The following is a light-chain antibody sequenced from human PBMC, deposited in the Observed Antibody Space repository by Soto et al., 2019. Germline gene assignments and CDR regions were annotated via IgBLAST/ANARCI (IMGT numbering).Light chain of an antibody. J-gene: IGKJ5*01. CDR2: GAS. Sequence: EIVMTQSPATLSVSPGERATLSCRASQSVAANYLAWYQQKRGQAPRLLIYGASSRATGFPDRFSGSGSGTEFTLTINSLQAEDCAVYYCQQYYNWPRTFGQGTRLEIK. CDR3: QQYYNWPRT. CDR1: QSVAANY. V-gene: IGKV3-15*01.